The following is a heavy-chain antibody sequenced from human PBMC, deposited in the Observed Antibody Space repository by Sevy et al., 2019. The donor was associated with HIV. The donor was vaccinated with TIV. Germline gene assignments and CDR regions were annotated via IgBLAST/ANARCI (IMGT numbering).Heavy chain of an antibody. CDR2: IKQDGSEK. CDR1: GFTFSSYW. J-gene: IGHJ3*02. CDR3: ARVFSYDSPTGAFDI. Sequence: GGSLRLSCAASGFTFSSYWMSWVRQAPGKGLEGVANIKQDGSEKYYVDSVKGRFTISSDNAKNSLYLQMNRLRAEDPAVYYCARVFSYDSPTGAFDIWGQGTMVTVSS. V-gene: IGHV3-7*03. D-gene: IGHD3-22*01.